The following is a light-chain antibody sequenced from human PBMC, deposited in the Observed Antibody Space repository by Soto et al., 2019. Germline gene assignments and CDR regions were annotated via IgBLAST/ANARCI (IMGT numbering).Light chain of an antibody. CDR3: QQRTNLWLT. CDR2: DTS. V-gene: IGKV3-11*01. J-gene: IGKJ4*01. CDR1: QSVSSY. Sequence: EIVLTQSPATLSLSPGDRATLSCRASQSVSSYLAWYQQKPGQAPRLLIYDTSNRATGIPARFSGSGSGTDFTLTISSLEAEDFAVYFCQQRTNLWLTFGGGTKVKIK.